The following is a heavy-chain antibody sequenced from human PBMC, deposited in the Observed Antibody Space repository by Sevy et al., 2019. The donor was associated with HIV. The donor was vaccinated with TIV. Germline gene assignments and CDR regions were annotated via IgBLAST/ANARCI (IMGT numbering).Heavy chain of an antibody. CDR3: AREVGGFNWRPYYFDS. CDR2: IKQDESEK. Sequence: GWSLRLSCAASGFTFTDYWMSWVRQTPGKGLEWVATIKQDESEKYYVDSVKGRFAISRDNDKNSVSLQMNGLRVEDAALYYCAREVGGFNWRPYYFDSWGQGTLVTVSS. D-gene: IGHD3-3*01. J-gene: IGHJ4*02. CDR1: GFTFTDYW. V-gene: IGHV3-7*01.